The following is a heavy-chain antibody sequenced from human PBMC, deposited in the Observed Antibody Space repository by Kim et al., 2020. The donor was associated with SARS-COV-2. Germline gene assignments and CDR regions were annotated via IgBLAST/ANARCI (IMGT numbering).Heavy chain of an antibody. V-gene: IGHV3-30*04. D-gene: IGHD1-7*01. CDR2: LAFDGSRI. CDR3: ARTLGTRRFCVGMDV. Sequence: GGSLRLSCAASGFVISTYTLHWVRQAPGMGLEWVTTLAFDGSRIYYADSVKGRFTFSRDTSKNTLYLQMDSLRSEDTAVYYCARTLGTRRFCVGMDVWG. CDR1: GFVISTYT. J-gene: IGHJ6*01.